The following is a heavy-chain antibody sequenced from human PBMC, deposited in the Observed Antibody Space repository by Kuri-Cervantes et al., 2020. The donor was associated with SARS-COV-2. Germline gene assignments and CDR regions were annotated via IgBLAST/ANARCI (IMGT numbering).Heavy chain of an antibody. CDR3: ARGRVYARRIYYYYYGMDV. CDR2: INHSGGT. D-gene: IGHD3-16*01. CDR1: GGSFSGYY. V-gene: IGHV4-34*01. J-gene: IGHJ6*02. Sequence: ESLKISCAVYGGSFSGYYWSWIRQPPGKGLEWIGEINHSGGTNYNPSLKSRVTISVDTSKNQFSLKLSSVTAADTAVYYCARGRVYARRIYYYYYGMDVWGQGTTVTVSS.